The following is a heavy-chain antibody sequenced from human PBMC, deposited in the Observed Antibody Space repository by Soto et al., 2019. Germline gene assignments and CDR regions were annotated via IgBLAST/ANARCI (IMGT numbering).Heavy chain of an antibody. J-gene: IGHJ3*02. D-gene: IGHD3-22*01. V-gene: IGHV1-46*01. CDR3: ARDHYYDSSGLRARDAFDI. CDR2: INPSGGST. Sequence: APGQGLEWMGIINPSGGSTSYAQKFQGRVTMARDTSTSTVYMELSSLRSEDTAVYYCARDHYYDSSGLRARDAFDIWGQGTMVTVSS.